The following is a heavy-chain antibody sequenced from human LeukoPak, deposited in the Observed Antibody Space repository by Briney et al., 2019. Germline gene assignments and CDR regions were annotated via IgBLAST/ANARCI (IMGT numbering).Heavy chain of an antibody. V-gene: IGHV1-69*13. CDR3: ARDVIGSDSSGSFDY. D-gene: IGHD3-22*01. J-gene: IGHJ4*02. CDR1: GGTFSSYA. CDR2: IIPIFGTA. Sequence: SVKVSCKASGGTFSSYAISWVRQAPGQGLEWMGGIIPIFGTANYAQKFQGRVTITADESTSTAYMELGSLRSEDTAVYYCARDVIGSDSSGSFDYWGQGTLVTVSS.